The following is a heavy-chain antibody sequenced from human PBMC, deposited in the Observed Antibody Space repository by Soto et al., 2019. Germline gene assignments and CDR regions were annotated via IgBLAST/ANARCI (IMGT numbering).Heavy chain of an antibody. CDR1: GGSISSYY. CDR3: ARVRRWLVPLKDAFDI. J-gene: IGHJ3*02. CDR2: IYYSGST. D-gene: IGHD5-12*01. V-gene: IGHV4-59*01. Sequence: SETLSLTCTVSGGSISSYYWSWIRQPPGKGLEWIGYIYYSGSTNYNPSLKSRVTISVDTSKNQFSLKLSSVTAADTAVYYCARVRRWLVPLKDAFDIWGQGTMVTVSS.